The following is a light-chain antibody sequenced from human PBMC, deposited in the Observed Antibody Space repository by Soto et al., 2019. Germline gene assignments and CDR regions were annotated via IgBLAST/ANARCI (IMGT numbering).Light chain of an antibody. J-gene: IGKJ1*01. CDR3: QQYKTFSGT. V-gene: IGKV1-5*01. CDR1: QSVSAW. CDR2: DAP. Sequence: IQMTQSPSTLSASVGETVTVTCRASQSVSAWLARHQHKPGEAPKLLIYDAPALPRGAPARFSGRVSGTKFTLTIASLQPDDFSTYYSQQYKTFSGTFGPGTKV.